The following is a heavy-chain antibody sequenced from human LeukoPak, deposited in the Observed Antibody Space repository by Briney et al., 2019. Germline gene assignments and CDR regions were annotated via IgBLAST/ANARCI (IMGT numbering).Heavy chain of an antibody. D-gene: IGHD6-19*01. CDR3: ARDKAVAGSYFDY. CDR2: ISSSSSTI. Sequence: PGGSLRLSCAASGFTFSSYSMNWVRQAPGKGLEWVSYISSSSSTIYYADSVKGRFTISRDNAKNSLYLQMNSLRAEVTAVYYCARDKAVAGSYFDYWGQGTLVTVSS. V-gene: IGHV3-48*01. J-gene: IGHJ4*02. CDR1: GFTFSSYS.